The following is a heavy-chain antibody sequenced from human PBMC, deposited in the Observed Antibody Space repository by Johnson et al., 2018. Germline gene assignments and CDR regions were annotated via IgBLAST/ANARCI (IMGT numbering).Heavy chain of an antibody. CDR3: ARDCLAYADYGCLQD. D-gene: IGHD4-17*01. Sequence: QVQLVESVGGVVQPGRSLRLSCSASVFTFSIYAMHWVRQAPGKGLEWVAVISHDGSNKYYGDSVKGRFTISRDKSKNTLYLQMNSLIIEDTAVYYCARDCLAYADYGCLQDWGQGTLVTVSS. CDR2: ISHDGSNK. V-gene: IGHV3-30-3*01. CDR1: VFTFSIYA. J-gene: IGHJ1*01.